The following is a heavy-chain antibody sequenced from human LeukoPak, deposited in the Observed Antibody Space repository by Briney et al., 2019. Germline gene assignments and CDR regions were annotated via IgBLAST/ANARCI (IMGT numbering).Heavy chain of an antibody. CDR2: INPSGDGT. CDR3: AREDRGGSYSSWGNWFDP. CDR1: GYSLTSYF. V-gene: IGHV1-46*01. Sequence: GASVKVSCKASGYSLTSYFRHWGRQAPGQGLDWMGEINPSGDGTSYTQKFQGRVTMTRDMSTSTGFMELTSLRSEDTAVYYCAREDRGGSYSSWGNWFDPWGQGTLVTVSS. D-gene: IGHD1-26*01. J-gene: IGHJ5*02.